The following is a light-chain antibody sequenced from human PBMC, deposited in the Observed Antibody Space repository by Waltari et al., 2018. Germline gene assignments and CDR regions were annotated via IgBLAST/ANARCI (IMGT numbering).Light chain of an antibody. Sequence: QSVLTQPPSASGTPGQRVTISCSGSRSNLGKHIVYWYQQLPGTAPKLLIHSNDQRPSGVPDRFSGSKSGTSASLAISGLQSEDEADYYCAAWDDSLNGLWVFGGGTKLTVL. CDR2: SND. J-gene: IGLJ3*02. V-gene: IGLV1-44*01. CDR3: AAWDDSLNGLWV. CDR1: RSNLGKHI.